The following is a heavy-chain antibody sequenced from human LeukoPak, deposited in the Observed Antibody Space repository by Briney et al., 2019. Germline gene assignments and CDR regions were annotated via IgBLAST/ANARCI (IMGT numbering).Heavy chain of an antibody. V-gene: IGHV4-59*08. CDR1: GGSISSYY. Sequence: SETLSLTCTVSGGSISSYYWSWIRQPPGKGLEWIGYIYYSGSTNYNPSLKSRVTISIDTSKNQFSLKLSSVTAADTAVYYCALRRPFGAFDIWGQGTMITVSS. D-gene: IGHD3-16*01. CDR3: ALRRPFGAFDI. CDR2: IYYSGST. J-gene: IGHJ3*02.